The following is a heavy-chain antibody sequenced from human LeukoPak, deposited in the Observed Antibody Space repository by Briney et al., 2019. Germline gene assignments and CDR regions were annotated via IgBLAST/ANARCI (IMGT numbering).Heavy chain of an antibody. D-gene: IGHD1-26*01. V-gene: IGHV3-30*18. CDR2: ISYDGSNK. Sequence: PGGSLRLSCAASGFTFSSYGMHWVRQAPGKGLEWVAVISYDGSNKYYADSVKGRFTISRDNSKNTLYLQMNSLRAEDTAVYYCAKSAPMRLGGPSLYSGRPTGGAFDIWGQGTMVTVSS. CDR1: GFTFSSYG. CDR3: AKSAPMRLGGPSLYSGRPTGGAFDI. J-gene: IGHJ3*02.